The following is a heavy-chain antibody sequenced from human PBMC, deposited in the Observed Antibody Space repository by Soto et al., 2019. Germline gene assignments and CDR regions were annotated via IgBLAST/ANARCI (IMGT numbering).Heavy chain of an antibody. D-gene: IGHD3-22*01. J-gene: IGHJ4*02. V-gene: IGHV5-51*01. CDR1: GYSFTSYW. CDR2: IYPGDSDI. CDR3: ARSSYYDNGGYYFYTFDY. Sequence: GESLKISCTGSGYSFTSYWIGRVRQMPGKGLEWMGCIYPGDSDIRYSPSFQGQVTISADKSLSTAYLQWRSLGASDTAMYYCARSSYYDNGGYYFYTFDYWGQGTQVTVSS.